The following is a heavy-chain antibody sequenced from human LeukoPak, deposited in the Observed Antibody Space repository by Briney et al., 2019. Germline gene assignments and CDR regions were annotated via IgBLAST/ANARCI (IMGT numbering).Heavy chain of an antibody. D-gene: IGHD3-9*01. J-gene: IGHJ5*02. CDR3: ARDLRPDWRSWWFDP. CDR1: GYTFTSYY. V-gene: IGHV1-46*01. Sequence: GASVKVSCKASGYTFTSYYMHWVRQAPGQGLEWRGIINPSGGSTSYAQKFQGRVTMTRDTSTSTVYMELSSLRSEDTAVYYCARDLRPDWRSWWFDPWGQGTLVTVSS. CDR2: INPSGGST.